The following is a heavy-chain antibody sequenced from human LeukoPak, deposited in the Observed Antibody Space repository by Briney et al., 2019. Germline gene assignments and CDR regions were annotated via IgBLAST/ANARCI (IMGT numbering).Heavy chain of an antibody. CDR2: ISHSGST. CDR3: ARDCSAGSCSIGIFDF. V-gene: IGHV4-31*03. J-gene: IGHJ4*02. Sequence: SETLSLTCTVSGDSISSGGHYWSWIRQHPGTGLEWIGYISHSGSTSYSPSLKSRATISVDTSKNQFSLKLSSVTVADTAVYFCARDCSAGSCSIGIFDFWGQGTLVSVSS. CDR1: GDSISSGGHY. D-gene: IGHD2-15*01.